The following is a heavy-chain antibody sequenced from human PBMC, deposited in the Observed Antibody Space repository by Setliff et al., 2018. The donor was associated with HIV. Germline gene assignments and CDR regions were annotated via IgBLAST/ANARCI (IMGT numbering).Heavy chain of an antibody. D-gene: IGHD3-10*01. Sequence: ASVKVSCKASGYTFTNFGISWVRQAPGQGLEWMGWISPYNGNTKYAQKFQGRVTITTDESTSTAYMELSSLRSDDTAVYYCARWGPMDLWSDYWGQGTLVTVSS. CDR2: ISPYNGNT. CDR3: ARWGPMDLWSDY. V-gene: IGHV1-18*01. J-gene: IGHJ4*02. CDR1: GYTFTNFG.